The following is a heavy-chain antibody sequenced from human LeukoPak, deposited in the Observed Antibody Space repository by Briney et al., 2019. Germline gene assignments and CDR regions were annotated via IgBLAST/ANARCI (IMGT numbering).Heavy chain of an antibody. CDR1: GYSFTSYW. J-gene: IGHJ6*03. CDR3: ARVVGATTFFYYYYMDV. D-gene: IGHD1-26*01. CDR2: IYPGDSDT. V-gene: IGHV5-51*01. Sequence: GESLKISCKGSGYSFTSYWIGWVRQMPGKGLGWMGIIYPGDSDTRYSPSFQGQVTISADKSISTAYLQWSSLKASDTAMYYCARVVGATTFFYYYYMDVWGKGTTVTVSS.